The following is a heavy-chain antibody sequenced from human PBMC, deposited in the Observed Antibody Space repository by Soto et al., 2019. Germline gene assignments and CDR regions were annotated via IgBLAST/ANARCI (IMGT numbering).Heavy chain of an antibody. V-gene: IGHV1-2*04. Sequence: ASVKVSCKASGYTFTGYYMHWVRQAPGQGLEWMGWINPNSGGTNYAQKFQGWVTMTRDTSTSTAYMELSRLRSDDTAVYYCARDLHDFWSGYWYYFDYWGQGTLVTVSS. CDR3: ARDLHDFWSGYWYYFDY. D-gene: IGHD3-3*01. J-gene: IGHJ4*02. CDR2: INPNSGGT. CDR1: GYTFTGYY.